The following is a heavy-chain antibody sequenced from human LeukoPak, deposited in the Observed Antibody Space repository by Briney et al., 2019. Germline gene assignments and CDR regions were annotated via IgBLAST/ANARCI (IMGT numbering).Heavy chain of an antibody. CDR3: ARGAKYSSSWFDP. CDR2: IYYSGST. D-gene: IGHD6-13*01. Sequence: SETLSLTCTVSDGSISSYYWSWIRQPPGKGLEWIGYIYYSGSTNYNPSLKSRVTISVDTSKNQFSLKLSSVTAADTAVYYCARGAKYSSSWFDPWGQGTLVTVSS. V-gene: IGHV4-59*12. CDR1: DGSISSYY. J-gene: IGHJ5*02.